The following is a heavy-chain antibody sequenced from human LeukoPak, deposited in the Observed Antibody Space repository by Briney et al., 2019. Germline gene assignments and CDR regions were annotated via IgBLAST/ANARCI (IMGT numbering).Heavy chain of an antibody. D-gene: IGHD2-2*01. CDR3: ARDLTSRPGNDAFDI. J-gene: IGHJ3*02. CDR1: GFTFSSYS. Sequence: GGSLRLSCAASGFTFSSYSMNWVRQAPGKGLEWVSYISSSSSTIYYADSVKGRFTISRDNAKNSLYLQMNSLRAEDTAVYYCARDLTSRPGNDAFDIWGQGTMVTASS. CDR2: ISSSSSTI. V-gene: IGHV3-48*04.